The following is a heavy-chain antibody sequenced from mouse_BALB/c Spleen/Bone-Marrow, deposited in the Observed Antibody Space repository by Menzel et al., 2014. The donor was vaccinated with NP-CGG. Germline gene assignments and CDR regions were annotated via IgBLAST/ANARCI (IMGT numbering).Heavy chain of an antibody. Sequence: EVQLQQSGGGLVQPGGSLKLSCAASGFDFSRYWMSWVRQAPGKGLEWIGEINPDSSTINYTPSLRDKFIISRDNAKNTLCLQMSKVRSEDTALYYCARLYYYGNFAYWGQGTTLTVSS. CDR3: ARLYYYGNFAY. D-gene: IGHD1-1*01. CDR2: INPDSSTI. J-gene: IGHJ2*01. CDR1: GFDFSRYW. V-gene: IGHV4-1*02.